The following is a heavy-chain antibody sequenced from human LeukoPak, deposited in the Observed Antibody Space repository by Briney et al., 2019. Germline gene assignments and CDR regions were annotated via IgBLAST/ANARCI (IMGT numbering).Heavy chain of an antibody. J-gene: IGHJ4*02. D-gene: IGHD3-22*01. Sequence: ASVKVSCKASGYTFTSYGISWVRQAPGQGLEWMGWISAYNGNTNYAQKLQGRVTITADESTSTAYMELSSLRSEDTAVYYCARSSRTLSYYYDSSGYGPYDYWGQGTLVTVSS. CDR2: ISAYNGNT. CDR3: ARSSRTLSYYYDSSGYGPYDY. CDR1: GYTFTSYG. V-gene: IGHV1-18*01.